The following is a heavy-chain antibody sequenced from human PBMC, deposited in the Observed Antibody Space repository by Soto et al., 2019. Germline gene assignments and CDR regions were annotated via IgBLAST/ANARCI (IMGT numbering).Heavy chain of an antibody. J-gene: IGHJ6*02. V-gene: IGHV4-34*01. D-gene: IGHD3-3*01. Sequence: PSETLSLTCAVYGGSFSGYYWSWIRQPPGKXLEWIGEINHSGSTNYNPSLKSRVTISVDTSKNQFSLKLSSVTAADTAVYYCARGRSGGRYYDFWSGSNYYYYYGMDVWGQGTTVTVSS. CDR1: GGSFSGYY. CDR2: INHSGST. CDR3: ARGRSGGRYYDFWSGSNYYYYYGMDV.